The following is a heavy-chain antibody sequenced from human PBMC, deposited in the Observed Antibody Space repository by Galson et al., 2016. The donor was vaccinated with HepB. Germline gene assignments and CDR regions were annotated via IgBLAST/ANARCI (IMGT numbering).Heavy chain of an antibody. V-gene: IGHV3-48*03. D-gene: IGHD3-9*01. CDR1: GFTFSRYE. Sequence: FLRLSCAASGFTFSRYEMNWVRQAPGKGLEWVSYISSSGTTIYYADSVKGRFPIPRDNAKNSLYLQMNSLRVEDTAIYYCAKDQGKLRYYDWLTYDAVDIWGQGTMVIVSS. CDR3: AKDQGKLRYYDWLTYDAVDI. J-gene: IGHJ3*02. CDR2: ISSSGTTI.